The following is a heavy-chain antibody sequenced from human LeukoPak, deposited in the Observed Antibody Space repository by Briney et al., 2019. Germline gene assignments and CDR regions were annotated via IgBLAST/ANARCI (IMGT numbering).Heavy chain of an antibody. CDR2: IYDSGST. D-gene: IGHD1-26*01. V-gene: IGHV4-39*01. CDR3: ARQRYSGSYYGVQWDAFDI. CDR1: GGSIRSSYYY. Sequence: SETLSLTCTVSGGSIRSSYYYWGWIRQPPGKGLEWIGSIYDSGSTYYNPSLKSRVTISVDMSKNQFSLKLSSVTAADTAVFYCARQRYSGSYYGVQWDAFDIWGQGTMVTVSS. J-gene: IGHJ3*02.